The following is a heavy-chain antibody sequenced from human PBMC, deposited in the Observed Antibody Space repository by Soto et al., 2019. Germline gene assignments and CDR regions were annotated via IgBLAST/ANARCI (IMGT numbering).Heavy chain of an antibody. D-gene: IGHD6-13*01. Sequence: TVGSLRLSCAASGFTFSSYAMSWVRQAPGKGLEWVSAISGSGGSTYYADSVKGRFTISRDNSKNTLYLQMNSLRAEDTAVYYCAKDFDGYSSSWTVFDPWGQGTLVTVSS. CDR3: AKDFDGYSSSWTVFDP. CDR2: ISGSGGST. CDR1: GFTFSSYA. V-gene: IGHV3-23*01. J-gene: IGHJ5*02.